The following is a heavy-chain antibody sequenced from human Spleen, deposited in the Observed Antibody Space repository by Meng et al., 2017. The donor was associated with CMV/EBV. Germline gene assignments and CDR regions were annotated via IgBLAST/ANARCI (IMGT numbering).Heavy chain of an antibody. J-gene: IGHJ3*02. V-gene: IGHV3-23*03. CDR3: AKDEGLYGGHSIGAFDI. D-gene: IGHD4-23*01. CDR1: GFTFSTYA. Sequence: GGSLRLSCAASGFTFSTYAMSWVRQAPEKGLEWISVIYSGGSRTYYADSVRGRFTVSRDDSKDTLYLQMNSLRAEDTAVYYCAKDEGLYGGHSIGAFDIWGQGTMVTVSS. CDR2: IYSGGSRT.